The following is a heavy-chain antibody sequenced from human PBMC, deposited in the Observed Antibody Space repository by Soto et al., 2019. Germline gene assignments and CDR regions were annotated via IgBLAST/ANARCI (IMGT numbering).Heavy chain of an antibody. Sequence: QITLKESGPTLVKPTQTLTLTCTFSGFSLSTSGVAMGWIRQPPGKALEWLALIYWDDDKRYSPSLKSRLTITKDTSKNQVVLTMTNMDPVDTATYYCAHRRGYYGSGSYSGMFWFDPWGQGTLVTVSS. V-gene: IGHV2-5*02. CDR1: GFSLSTSGVA. D-gene: IGHD3-10*01. J-gene: IGHJ5*02. CDR3: AHRRGYYGSGSYSGMFWFDP. CDR2: IYWDDDK.